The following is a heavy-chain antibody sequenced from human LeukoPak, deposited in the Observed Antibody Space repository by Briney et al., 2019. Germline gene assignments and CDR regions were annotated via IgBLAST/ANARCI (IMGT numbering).Heavy chain of an antibody. CDR1: GFTFSSYS. Sequence: GGSLRLSCAASGFTFSSYSMNWVRQAPGKGLEWVSSISSSSSYIYYADSVKGRFTISRDNAKNSLYLQMNSLRAEDTAVYYCAKYIRDSGTYNFDYWGQGTLVTVSS. V-gene: IGHV3-21*01. CDR2: ISSSSSYI. D-gene: IGHD1-14*01. CDR3: AKYIRDSGTYNFDY. J-gene: IGHJ4*02.